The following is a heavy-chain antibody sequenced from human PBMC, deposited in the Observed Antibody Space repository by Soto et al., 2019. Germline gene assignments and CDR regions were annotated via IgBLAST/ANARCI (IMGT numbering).Heavy chain of an antibody. CDR2: IHYSGST. J-gene: IGHJ5*02. Sequence: QVQLQESGPGLVQPSETLSLTCTVSGGSITGYYWSWIRQPPGKGPEWIGHIHYSGSTNYNPSLKSRVTISVDTSKNQFSLRLSSVTAADTAVYYCARHSYYSNPLRFDPWGQGTLVTVSS. CDR1: GGSITGYY. CDR3: ARHSYYSNPLRFDP. V-gene: IGHV4-59*08. D-gene: IGHD4-4*01.